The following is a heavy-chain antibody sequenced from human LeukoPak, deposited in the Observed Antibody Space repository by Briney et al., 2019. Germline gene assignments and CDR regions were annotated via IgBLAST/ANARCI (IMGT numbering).Heavy chain of an antibody. D-gene: IGHD3-9*01. CDR1: GFTFSSYW. J-gene: IGHJ5*02. V-gene: IGHV3-7*01. CDR2: IKQDGGEK. CDR3: ARDRDSNGDFDWLSCFDP. Sequence: QAGGSLRLSCAASGFTFSSYWMTWVRLAPGKGLEWVANIKQDGGEKYYVDSVKGRFTISRANAKNSLYLQMNSLRAEDTAVYYCARDRDSNGDFDWLSCFDPWGQGTLVTVSS.